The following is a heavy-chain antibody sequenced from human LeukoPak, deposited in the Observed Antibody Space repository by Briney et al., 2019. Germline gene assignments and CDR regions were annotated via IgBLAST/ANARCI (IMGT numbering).Heavy chain of an antibody. CDR3: ARDQGLGRYAFDI. J-gene: IGHJ3*02. CDR2: TYYRSKWYN. V-gene: IGHV6-1*01. CDR1: GDSVSTNSAT. D-gene: IGHD7-27*01. Sequence: SQTLSLTCAISGDSVSTNSATWNWIRQSPSRGLEWLGRTYYRSKWYNDYAVSVKSRVTINPDTSKNQFSLQLNSVTPEDTAVYYCARDQGLGRYAFDIWGQGTMVTVSS.